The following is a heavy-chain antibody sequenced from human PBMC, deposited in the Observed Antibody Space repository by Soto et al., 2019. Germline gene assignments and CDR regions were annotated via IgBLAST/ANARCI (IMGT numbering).Heavy chain of an antibody. D-gene: IGHD6-19*01. J-gene: IGHJ3*02. CDR1: GFGFRSSW. V-gene: IGHV3-7*01. Sequence: GGLRRLTCAASGFGFRSSWMHWIRQAPGYGLDSLANRNEAGNEMNYAVSVRDRLPISREDDNNSLFMQMNNLRAEDTAFYYCARDQGWGASDIWGQGTKVTVSS. CDR2: RNEAGNEM. CDR3: ARDQGWGASDI.